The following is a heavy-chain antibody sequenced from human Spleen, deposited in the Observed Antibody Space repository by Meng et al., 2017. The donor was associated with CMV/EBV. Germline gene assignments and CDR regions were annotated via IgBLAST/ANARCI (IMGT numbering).Heavy chain of an antibody. CDR3: ARVRSPYDFWSGYDY. Sequence: SGYTFTGYSMHWVRQAPGQGLEWMGWINPNSGDTNDAQKFQGWVTMTRDTSISTAYMEVSRLRSDDTAAYYCARVRSPYDFWSGYDYWGQGTLVTVSS. CDR2: INPNSGDT. V-gene: IGHV1-2*04. CDR1: GYTFTGYS. J-gene: IGHJ4*02. D-gene: IGHD3-3*01.